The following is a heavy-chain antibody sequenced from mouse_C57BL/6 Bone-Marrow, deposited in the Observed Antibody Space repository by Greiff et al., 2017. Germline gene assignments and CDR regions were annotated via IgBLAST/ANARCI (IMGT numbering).Heavy chain of an antibody. CDR2: IWSGGST. D-gene: IGHD6-5*01. CDR3: ASYALYAMDD. CDR1: GFSLTSYG. J-gene: IGHJ4*01. V-gene: IGHV2-2*01. Sequence: VKLQQSGPGLVKPSQSLYISCTASGFSLTSYGVHWVRQSPGKGLEWLGVIWSGGSTDYNAAFLSRLSISKDNSKSQVFFKMNSLQTDDTAIYYCASYALYAMDDWGQGTSVTVSS.